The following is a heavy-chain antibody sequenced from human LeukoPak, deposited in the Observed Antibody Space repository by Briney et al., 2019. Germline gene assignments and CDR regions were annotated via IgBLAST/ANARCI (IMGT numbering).Heavy chain of an antibody. V-gene: IGHV1-2*02. J-gene: IGHJ4*02. CDR2: INPNSGGT. Sequence: ASAKVPCKASGYTFTGYYMHWVRQAPGQGLEWMGWINPNSGGTNYAQKFQGRVTMTRDTSISTAYMELSRLGYDDTAVYYCARFGYYDSSGYYLFDYWGQGTLVTVSS. D-gene: IGHD3-22*01. CDR3: ARFGYYDSSGYYLFDY. CDR1: GYTFTGYY.